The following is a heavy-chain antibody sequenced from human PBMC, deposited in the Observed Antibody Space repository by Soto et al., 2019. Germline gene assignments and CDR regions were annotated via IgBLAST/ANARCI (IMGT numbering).Heavy chain of an antibody. CDR2: INSGGNT. V-gene: IGHV3-23*01. Sequence: EVQLLQSRGGSVQPGGSLRLSCAASGLTFRSSSMSWVRQAPGKGLEWVSAINSGGNTYYADSVQGRFTIFIDNSKKTLYLQMNSLRAEDTAVYYCAEPQWELLDWGQGTLVTVSS. J-gene: IGHJ4*02. CDR3: AEPQWELLD. D-gene: IGHD1-26*01. CDR1: GLTFRSSS.